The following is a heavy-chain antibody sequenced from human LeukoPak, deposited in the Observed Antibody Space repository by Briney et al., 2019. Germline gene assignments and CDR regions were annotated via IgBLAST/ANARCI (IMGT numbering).Heavy chain of an antibody. V-gene: IGHV3-53*01. Sequence: IYVGGATYYADSVKGRFTISRDNFENTLYLQMKSLRAEDTAVYHCARGDGYNFFDYWGQGTLVTVSS. J-gene: IGHJ4*02. D-gene: IGHD5-24*01. CDR3: ARGDGYNFFDY. CDR2: IYVGGAT.